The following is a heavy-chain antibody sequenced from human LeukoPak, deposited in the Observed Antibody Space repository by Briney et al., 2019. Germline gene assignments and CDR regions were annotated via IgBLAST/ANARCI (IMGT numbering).Heavy chain of an antibody. CDR1: GGSISSSNW. V-gene: IGHV4-4*02. CDR3: ARLERYNWNLHFDY. CDR2: IYHSGST. Sequence: SETLSLTCAVSGGSISSSNWWSWVRQPPGKGLEWIGEIYHSGSTNYNPSLKSRVTISVDKSKNQFSLKLSSVTAADTAVYYCARLERYNWNLHFDYWGQGTLVTVSS. J-gene: IGHJ4*02. D-gene: IGHD1-7*01.